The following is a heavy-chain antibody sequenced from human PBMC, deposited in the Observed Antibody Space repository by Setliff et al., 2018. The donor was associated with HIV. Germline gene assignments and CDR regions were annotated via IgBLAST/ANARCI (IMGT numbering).Heavy chain of an antibody. V-gene: IGHV4-30-4*08. J-gene: IGHJ4*02. Sequence: SETLSLTCTVSGSSISSDDYYWNWIRQPPGKGLEWIGYIIYSGSAYYNPSLKSRVTISVDTSNNQFSLRLKSVTAADTAVYFCAQMSISASVYFDYWGQGTLVTVSS. CDR2: IIYSGSA. D-gene: IGHD2-21*01. CDR1: GSSISSDDYY. CDR3: AQMSISASVYFDY.